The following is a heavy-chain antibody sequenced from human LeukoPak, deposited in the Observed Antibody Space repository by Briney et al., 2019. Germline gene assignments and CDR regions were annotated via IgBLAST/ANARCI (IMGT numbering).Heavy chain of an antibody. Sequence: GGSLRLSCVGSGFTFSVHWVRQVPGRGLEWLTFIRHDGTDQHYANSVRARFTISRDNSKNTVYLQRNSLRPEDTALYYCAKDGTWASVSWGQGTLVTVSS. J-gene: IGHJ5*02. V-gene: IGHV3-30*02. CDR2: IRHDGTDQ. CDR1: GFTFS. CDR3: AKDGTWASVS. D-gene: IGHD1-26*01.